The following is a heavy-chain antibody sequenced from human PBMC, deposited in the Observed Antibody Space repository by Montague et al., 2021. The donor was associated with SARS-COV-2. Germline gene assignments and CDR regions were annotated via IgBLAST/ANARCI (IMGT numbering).Heavy chain of an antibody. D-gene: IGHD1-7*01. CDR3: ARETGTPVSFDY. J-gene: IGHJ4*02. CDR2: IDWDDDK. CDR1: GFSLSTSGMC. Sequence: PAVVKPSKTLTLTCTFSGFSLSTSGMCVSWIRQPPGKALEWLARIDWDDDKYYSTSLKTRLTISKDTSKNQVVLTMTNMDPVDTATYYCARETGTPVSFDYWGRGPRVTVSS. V-gene: IGHV2-70*11.